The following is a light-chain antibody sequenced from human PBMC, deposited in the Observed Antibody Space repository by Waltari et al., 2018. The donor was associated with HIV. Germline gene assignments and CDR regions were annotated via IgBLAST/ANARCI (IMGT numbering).Light chain of an antibody. CDR1: QSLLHNNGNNY. J-gene: IGKJ3*01. V-gene: IGKV2-28*01. Sequence: EIVLTQSPLSLPVAPGESASISCRASQSLLHNNGNNYLAWYVQKPGQSPQILIYLASHRTSGVPERLSGSGSGTNFTMKITRVEAEDVGTYYCLQSLHTPRFSFGPGTKVDI. CDR2: LAS. CDR3: LQSLHTPRFS.